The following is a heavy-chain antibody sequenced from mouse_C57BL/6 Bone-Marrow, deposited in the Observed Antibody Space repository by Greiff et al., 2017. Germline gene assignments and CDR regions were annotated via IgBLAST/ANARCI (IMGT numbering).Heavy chain of an antibody. CDR3: AREEDDYPFAY. CDR2: IDPSDSYT. CDR1: GYTFTSYW. V-gene: IGHV1-50*01. Sequence: QVQLQQPGAELVKPGASVKLSCKASGYTFTSYWMQWVKQRPGQGLEWIGEIDPSDSYTNYNQKFKGKATLTVDTSSSTAYMQLSSLTSEDSAVYYCAREEDDYPFAYWGQGTLVTVSA. J-gene: IGHJ3*01. D-gene: IGHD2-4*01.